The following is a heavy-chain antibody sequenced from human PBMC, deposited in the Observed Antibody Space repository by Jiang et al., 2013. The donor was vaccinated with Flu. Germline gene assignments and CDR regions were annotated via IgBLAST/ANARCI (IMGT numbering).Heavy chain of an antibody. CDR2: IYWNDDK. CDR1: GFSLSTSGVG. D-gene: IGHD3-3*01. J-gene: IGHJ3*02. V-gene: IGHV2-5*01. CDR3: ARQYDFWEAINRDAFDI. Sequence: KPTQTLTLTCTFSGFSLSTSGVGVGWIRQPPGKALEWLALIYWNDDKRYSPSLKSRLTITKDTSKNQVVLTMTNMDPVDTATYYCARQYDFWEAINRDAFDIWGQGTMVTVSS.